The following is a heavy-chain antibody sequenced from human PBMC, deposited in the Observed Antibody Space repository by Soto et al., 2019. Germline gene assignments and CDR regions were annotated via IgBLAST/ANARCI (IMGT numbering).Heavy chain of an antibody. CDR1: GYTFTSYG. CDR3: ARVNSPPYGMDV. V-gene: IGHV1-18*04. Sequence: QVQLVQSGAEVKKPGASVKVSCKASGYTFTSYGISWVRQAPGQGLECMGWISAYNGNTNYAQKLQGRITMPTDTSTSTSYIELRSLISDDKAVYYCARVNSPPYGMDVWGQGTTVTVSS. J-gene: IGHJ6*02. CDR2: ISAYNGNT.